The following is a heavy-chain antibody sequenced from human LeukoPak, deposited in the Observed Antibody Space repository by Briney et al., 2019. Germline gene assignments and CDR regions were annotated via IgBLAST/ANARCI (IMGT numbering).Heavy chain of an antibody. J-gene: IGHJ4*02. CDR1: GFAFSGYG. V-gene: IGHV3-30*03. CDR3: VRDALSYHTLEY. Sequence: GGSLRLSCAASGFAFSGYGMHWVRQAPGKGLEWVAVILYDGTNKYYGDSVKGRFTISRDNSMNTVYLQMTSLTFDDTAVYFCVRDALSYHTLEYWGRGTLVTVSS. CDR2: ILYDGTNK. D-gene: IGHD3-16*01.